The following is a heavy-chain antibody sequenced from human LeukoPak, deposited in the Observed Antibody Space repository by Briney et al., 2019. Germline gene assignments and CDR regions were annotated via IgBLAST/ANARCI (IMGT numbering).Heavy chain of an antibody. CDR2: IYTSGST. CDR3: ARVYSSSSGRDAFDI. D-gene: IGHD6-6*01. CDR1: GGSISSYY. V-gene: IGHV4-4*07. J-gene: IGHJ3*02. Sequence: SETLSLTCTVSGGSISSYYWSWIRQPAGKELEWIGRIYTSGSTNYSPSLESRVTMSVDTSKNHFSLKLTSVTPADTAVYYCARVYSSSSGRDAFDIWGQGTMVTVSS.